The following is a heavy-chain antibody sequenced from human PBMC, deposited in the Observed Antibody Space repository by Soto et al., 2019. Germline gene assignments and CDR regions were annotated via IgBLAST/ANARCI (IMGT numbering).Heavy chain of an antibody. D-gene: IGHD5-18*01. V-gene: IGHV3-30*18. CDR2: ISYEGSNK. J-gene: IGHJ4*02. CDR3: AKEVDRAMIIGGD. CDR1: GFTFSSYG. Sequence: QVQLVESGGGVVQPGRSLRLSCAASGFTFSSYGMHWVRQAPGKGLEWVAVISYEGSNKFYADSVKGRFTISRDNSKNTLYLQMNSLRAEDTAVYYCAKEVDRAMIIGGDWGQATLVTVSS.